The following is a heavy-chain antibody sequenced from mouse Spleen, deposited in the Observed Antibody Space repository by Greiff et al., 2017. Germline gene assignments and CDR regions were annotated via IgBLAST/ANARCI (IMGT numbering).Heavy chain of an antibody. Sequence: VQLQQSGAELVRPGASVKLSCTASGFNIKDDYMHWVKQRPEQGLEWIGWIDPENGDTEYASKFQGKATITADTSSNTAYLQLSSLTSEDTAVYYCTTGYGSTPYYYAMDYWGQGTSVTVSS. CDR3: TTGYGSTPYYYAMDY. J-gene: IGHJ4*01. V-gene: IGHV14-4*01. D-gene: IGHD1-1*01. CDR1: GFNIKDDY. CDR2: IDPENGDT.